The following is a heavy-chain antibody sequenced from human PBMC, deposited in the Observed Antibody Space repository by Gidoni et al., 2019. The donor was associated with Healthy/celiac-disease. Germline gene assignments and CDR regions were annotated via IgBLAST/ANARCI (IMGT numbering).Heavy chain of an antibody. CDR1: GYTFTSYD. V-gene: IGHV1-8*01. D-gene: IGHD4-17*01. CDR3: ARAPNLYGDYGPKRPGFLYYGMDV. Sequence: QVQLVQSGAEVKKPGASVKVSCKASGYTFTSYDINWVRPATGQGLEWMGWMNPNSGNTGYAQKFQGRVTMTRNTSISTAYMELSSLRSEDTAVYYCARAPNLYGDYGPKRPGFLYYGMDVWGQGTTVTVSS. J-gene: IGHJ6*02. CDR2: MNPNSGNT.